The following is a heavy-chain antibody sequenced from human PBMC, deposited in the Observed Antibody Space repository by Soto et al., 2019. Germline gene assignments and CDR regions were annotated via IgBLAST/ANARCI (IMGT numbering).Heavy chain of an antibody. Sequence: EVQLVESGGGLVQPGGSLRLSCAASGFLVSRNYMNWVRQAPGKGLEWVSVMYSDGTTHYEESVRGPFSISRDNSKNTVYLQMSRLTAEDTAVYYCARSPYCGTECNSGYFDYWGQGTLVTVSS. CDR2: MYSDGTT. D-gene: IGHD2-21*01. J-gene: IGHJ4*02. V-gene: IGHV3-53*01. CDR3: ARSPYCGTECNSGYFDY. CDR1: GFLVSRNY.